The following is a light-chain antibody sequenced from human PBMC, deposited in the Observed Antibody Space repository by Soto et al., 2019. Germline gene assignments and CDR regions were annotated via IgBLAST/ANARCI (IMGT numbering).Light chain of an antibody. CDR3: SSYTTSNTRQIV. J-gene: IGLJ1*01. V-gene: IGLV2-14*03. Sequence: QSVLTQPASVSGSPGQSITISCTGTSSDVGGYNYVSWYQHHPGKAPKLIIYDVTNRPSGVSNPFSGSKSGNTASLTISGLQPEDEADYYCSSYTTSNTRQIVFGTGTEVT. CDR1: SSDVGGYNY. CDR2: DVT.